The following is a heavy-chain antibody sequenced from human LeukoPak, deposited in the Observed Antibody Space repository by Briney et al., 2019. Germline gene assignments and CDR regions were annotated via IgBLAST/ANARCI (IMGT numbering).Heavy chain of an antibody. V-gene: IGHV4-39*07. CDR1: GGSISSSSYY. D-gene: IGHD3-22*01. Sequence: KPSETLSLTCTVSGGSISSSSYYWGWIRQPPGKGLEWIGSIYYSGSTYYNPSPKSRVTISVDTSKNQFSLKLSSVTAADTAVYYCATTPYYYDRGGYSLGDSWGQGTLVTVSS. J-gene: IGHJ4*02. CDR3: ATTPYYYDRGGYSLGDS. CDR2: IYYSGST.